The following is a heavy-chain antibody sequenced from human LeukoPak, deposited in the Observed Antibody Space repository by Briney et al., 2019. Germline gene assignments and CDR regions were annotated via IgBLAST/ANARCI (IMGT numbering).Heavy chain of an antibody. D-gene: IGHD1-7*01. J-gene: IGHJ4*02. CDR1: GFDFSGFS. V-gene: IGHV3-20*04. CDR3: ARAGLYNWNYEGTAYFDY. Sequence: GGSLRLSCVVSGFDFSGFSMSWVRQAPGKGLEWVSGINWNGGSTGYADSVKGRFTISRDNAKNSLYLQMNSLRAEDTALYYCARAGLYNWNYEGTAYFDYWGQGTLVTVSS. CDR2: INWNGGST.